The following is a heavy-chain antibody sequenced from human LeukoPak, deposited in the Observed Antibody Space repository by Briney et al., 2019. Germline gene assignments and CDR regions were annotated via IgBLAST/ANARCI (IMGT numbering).Heavy chain of an antibody. CDR2: INHSGST. V-gene: IGHV4-34*01. J-gene: IGHJ6*03. CDR1: GGSFSGYY. Sequence: MPSETLSLTCAVYGGSFSGYYWSWIRQPPGKGLEWIGEINHSGSTNYNPSLKSRVTISVDTSKNQFSLKLSSVTAADTAVYYCARDIAARHYYYYYMDVWGKGTTVTVSS. D-gene: IGHD6-6*01. CDR3: ARDIAARHYYYYYMDV.